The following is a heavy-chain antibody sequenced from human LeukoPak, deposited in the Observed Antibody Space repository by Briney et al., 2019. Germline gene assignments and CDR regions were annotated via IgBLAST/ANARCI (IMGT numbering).Heavy chain of an antibody. CDR1: GFTVSSNY. Sequence: PGGSLRLSCAASGFTVSSNYMSWVRQAPGKGLEWVSLIYAGGYINPYYADSVKGRFTGSRHDSKNTLDLQMNGLRADDTAVYYCLRQGVGDPPRWGQGTLVTVST. CDR3: LRQGVGDPPR. CDR2: IYAGGYINP. J-gene: IGHJ4*02. D-gene: IGHD3-16*01. V-gene: IGHV3-53*04.